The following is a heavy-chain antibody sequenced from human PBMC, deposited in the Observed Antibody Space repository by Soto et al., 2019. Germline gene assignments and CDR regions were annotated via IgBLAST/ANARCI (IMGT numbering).Heavy chain of an antibody. J-gene: IGHJ5*02. Sequence: EVPLVQSGGGLVQPGGSVTLSCAASGFTFSGSVIHWVRQASGRGLEWVGRIRARVNNFATAYAASVKGRFTMSRDDSQSTEYLQINSLKIEDTAVYYCVPGVAGTWRVDLWVQGTLVAASS. V-gene: IGHV3-73*01. CDR1: GFTFSGSV. CDR2: IRARVNNFAT. CDR3: VPGVAGTWRVDL. D-gene: IGHD1-1*01.